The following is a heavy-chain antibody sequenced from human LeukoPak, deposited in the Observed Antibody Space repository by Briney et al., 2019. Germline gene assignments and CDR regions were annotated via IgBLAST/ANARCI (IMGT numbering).Heavy chain of an antibody. Sequence: SETLSLTCTVSGGSISSYYWSWIRQPPGKGLEWIGYIYYSGSTNYNPSLKSRVTISVDTSKNQFSLKLSSVTAADTAVYYCARSRITMVRGVIFFDQYYYMDVWGKGTTVTISS. CDR2: IYYSGST. D-gene: IGHD3-10*01. J-gene: IGHJ6*03. CDR3: ARSRITMVRGVIFFDQYYYMDV. CDR1: GGSISSYY. V-gene: IGHV4-59*01.